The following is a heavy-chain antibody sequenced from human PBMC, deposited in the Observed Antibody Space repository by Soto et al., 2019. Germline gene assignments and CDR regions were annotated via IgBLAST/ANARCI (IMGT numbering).Heavy chain of an antibody. CDR3: ARDSYNFDD. CDR2: IYYSGGT. V-gene: IGHV4-59*01. Sequence: SETLSLTCTVSGGSIRSYYWSWIRQPPGKGLEWIGYIYYSGGTDYNPSLKSRVTISVDTSKSQFSLKLRSVTAADTAVYYCARDSYNFDDWGQGILVTVSS. CDR1: GGSIRSYY. J-gene: IGHJ4*02. D-gene: IGHD5-18*01.